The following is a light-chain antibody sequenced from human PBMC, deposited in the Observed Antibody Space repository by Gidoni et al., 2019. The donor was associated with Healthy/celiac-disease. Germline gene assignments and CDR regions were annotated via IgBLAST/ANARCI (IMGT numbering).Light chain of an antibody. Sequence: QSVLTQPPSVSGAPGQRFTISCTGISSNIGAGYDVHWYQQLPGRAPKLPLFGNSLRPSGVPDRFSGSRSGSSASLAITGLQTEDEADFYCQSYDSSLSGSVFGGGTKLTVL. J-gene: IGLJ2*01. CDR2: GNS. CDR1: SSNIGAGYD. V-gene: IGLV1-40*01. CDR3: QSYDSSLSGSV.